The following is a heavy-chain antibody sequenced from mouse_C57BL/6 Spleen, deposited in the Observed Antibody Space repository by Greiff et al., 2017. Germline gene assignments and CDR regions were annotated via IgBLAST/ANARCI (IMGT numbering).Heavy chain of an antibody. J-gene: IGHJ1*03. CDR3: ARDYYGSYWYFDV. CDR1: GFTFSSYA. D-gene: IGHD1-1*01. CDR2: ISDGGSYT. Sequence: VQLKQSGGGLVKPGGSLKISCAASGFTFSSYAMSWVRQTPGKRLEWVATISDGGSYTYYPDNVKGRVTISIDNAKNNLYLQMSHLKSEDTAMYYCARDYYGSYWYFDVWGTGTTVTVSS. V-gene: IGHV5-4*01.